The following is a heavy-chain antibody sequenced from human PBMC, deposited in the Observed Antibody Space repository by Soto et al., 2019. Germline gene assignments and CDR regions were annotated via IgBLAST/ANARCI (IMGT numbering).Heavy chain of an antibody. CDR1: GNRFTNYY. CDR3: ARGGHVVVVTAAFDY. Sequence: ASVKVSCEASGNRFTNYYIHWVRQAPGQGLEWMGTINPSGGHTTYSQNFLGRVTMTRDTSTSTLYMELTSLTSDDTAVYYCARGGHVVVVTAAFDYWGQGTLVTVSS. J-gene: IGHJ4*02. CDR2: INPSGGHT. V-gene: IGHV1-46*01. D-gene: IGHD2-21*02.